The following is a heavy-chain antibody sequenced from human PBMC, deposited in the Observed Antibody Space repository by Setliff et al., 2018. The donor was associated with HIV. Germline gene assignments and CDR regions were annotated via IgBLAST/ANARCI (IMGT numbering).Heavy chain of an antibody. D-gene: IGHD1-1*01. J-gene: IGHJ6*03. V-gene: IGHV4-39*01. CDR2: VKHSGSA. Sequence: ETLSLTCTVSGGSISSSSYYWGWIRQTPGTGLEWIGEVKHSGSADYNPSLKSRVTISVDTSKNQFSLKLRSVTAADTAIYYCVRGPQLTTTPYFYYYYMDVWGEGTTVTVSS. CDR3: VRGPQLTTTPYFYYYYMDV. CDR1: GGSISSSSYY.